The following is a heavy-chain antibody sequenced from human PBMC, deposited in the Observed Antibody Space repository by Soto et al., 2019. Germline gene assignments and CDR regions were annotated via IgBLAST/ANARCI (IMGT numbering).Heavy chain of an antibody. Sequence: GASVKVSCKASGGTFSSYAISWVRQAPGQGLEWMGGIIPIFGTANYAQKFRGRVTITADESTSTAYMELSSLRSEDTAVYYCSFYYDSSGYINYFDYWGQGTLVTVSS. CDR3: SFYYDSSGYINYFDY. J-gene: IGHJ4*02. V-gene: IGHV1-69*13. CDR2: IIPIFGTA. D-gene: IGHD3-22*01. CDR1: GGTFSSYA.